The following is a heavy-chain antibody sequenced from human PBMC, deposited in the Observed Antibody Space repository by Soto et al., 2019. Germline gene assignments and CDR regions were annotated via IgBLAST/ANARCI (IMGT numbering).Heavy chain of an antibody. CDR2: INPNSGGT. CDR3: ARAYDRAINWFDP. CDR1: GYTFTGYY. Sequence: ASVKVSCKASGYTFTGYYMHWLRQAPGQGLEWMGWINPNSGGTNYAQKFQGWVTMTRDTSISTAYMELSRLRSDDTAVYYCARAYDRAINWFDPWGQGTLVTVSS. D-gene: IGHD5-12*01. V-gene: IGHV1-2*04. J-gene: IGHJ5*02.